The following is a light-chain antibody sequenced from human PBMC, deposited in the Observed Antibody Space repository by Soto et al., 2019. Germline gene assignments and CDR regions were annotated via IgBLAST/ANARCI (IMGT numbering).Light chain of an antibody. J-gene: IGLJ1*01. CDR1: SSNIGGNS. CDR2: DDN. CDR3: GSWDSSLSAYV. Sequence: QSVLTQPPSVSGAPGQKVTSSCSGSSSNIGGNSVSWYQQLPGTAPKLLIYDDNKRPSGIPDRFSGSKSGTSATLGITGFQTGDEADYYCGSWDSSLSAYVFGTGTKVTVL. V-gene: IGLV1-51*01.